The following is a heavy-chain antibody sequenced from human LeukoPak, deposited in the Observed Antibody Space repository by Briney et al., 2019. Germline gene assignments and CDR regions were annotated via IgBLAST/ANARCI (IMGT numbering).Heavy chain of an antibody. Sequence: PGGSLRLSCAASGFTFSSYWMSWVRQAPGKGLEWVANIKQDGSQKYYVDSVKGRFTISRDNAKNSLYLQMNSLRAEDTAVYYCAELGITMIGGVWGKGTTVTISS. D-gene: IGHD3-10*02. CDR2: IKQDGSQK. CDR3: AELGITMIGGV. J-gene: IGHJ6*04. V-gene: IGHV3-7*01. CDR1: GFTFSSYW.